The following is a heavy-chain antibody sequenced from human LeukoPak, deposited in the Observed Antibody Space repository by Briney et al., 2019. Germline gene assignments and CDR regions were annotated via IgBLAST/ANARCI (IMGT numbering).Heavy chain of an antibody. Sequence: GGSLRLSCAASGFTFDDYAMHWVRQAPGKGLEWVSGISWNSGSIGYADSVKGRFTISRDNAKNSLYLQMNSLRAEDTALYYCAKDMHYYGSGSYGFDYWGQGTLVTVSS. D-gene: IGHD3-10*01. CDR1: GFTFDDYA. J-gene: IGHJ4*02. CDR3: AKDMHYYGSGSYGFDY. V-gene: IGHV3-9*01. CDR2: ISWNSGSI.